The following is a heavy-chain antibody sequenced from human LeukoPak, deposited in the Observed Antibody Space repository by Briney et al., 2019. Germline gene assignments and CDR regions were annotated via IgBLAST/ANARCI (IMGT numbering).Heavy chain of an antibody. CDR1: GYTFTSYD. Sequence: ASVKVSCKASGYTFTSYDINWVRQATGQGLEWMGWINPNSGGTNYAQKFQGRVTMTRDTSISTAYMELSRLRSDDTAVYYCARATNRFLEWLLSDYWGQGTLVTVSS. J-gene: IGHJ4*02. D-gene: IGHD3-3*01. V-gene: IGHV1-2*02. CDR3: ARATNRFLEWLLSDY. CDR2: INPNSGGT.